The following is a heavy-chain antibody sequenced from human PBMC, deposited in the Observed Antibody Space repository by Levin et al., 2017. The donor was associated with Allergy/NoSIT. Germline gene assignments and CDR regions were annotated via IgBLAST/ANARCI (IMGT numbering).Heavy chain of an antibody. CDR3: AKDASAFGDYVFDY. V-gene: IGHV3-30*18. CDR2: ISSDGTNE. D-gene: IGHD4-17*01. J-gene: IGHJ4*02. Sequence: GESLKISCEASGFTFGQYGMHWARQAPGKGLDWVAVISSDGTNEAYADSVKGRFTISRDNSKNTLYLQMNSLRAEDTAVFYCAKDASAFGDYVFDYWGQGTLVTVSS. CDR1: GFTFGQYG.